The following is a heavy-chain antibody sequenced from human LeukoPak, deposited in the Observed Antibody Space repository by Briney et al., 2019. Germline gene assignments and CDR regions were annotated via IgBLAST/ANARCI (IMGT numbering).Heavy chain of an antibody. CDR2: ISGSGGST. V-gene: IGHV3-23*01. CDR1: GFDFSSYG. J-gene: IGHJ6*03. Sequence: GGSLRLSCAVSGFDFSSYGMSWVRQAPGKGLEWVSAISGSGGSTYYADSVKGRFTISRDNSKNTLYLQMNSLRAEDTAVYYCAKDGYYYYYMDVWGKGTTVTISS. CDR3: AKDGYYYYYMDV.